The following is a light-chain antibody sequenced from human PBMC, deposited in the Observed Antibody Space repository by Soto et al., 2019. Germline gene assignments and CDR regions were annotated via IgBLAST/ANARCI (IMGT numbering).Light chain of an antibody. Sequence: EIVLTQSPVTLYLSPGERATLSSRASQSVGSSLAWYQHKPGQAPRLLIFDASNRTSGIPIRFSGSGSGTDFTLTISSLEPEDFAVYYCQQRSNWPPYTFGQGTKLQIK. CDR1: QSVGSS. V-gene: IGKV3-11*01. CDR2: DAS. J-gene: IGKJ2*01. CDR3: QQRSNWPPYT.